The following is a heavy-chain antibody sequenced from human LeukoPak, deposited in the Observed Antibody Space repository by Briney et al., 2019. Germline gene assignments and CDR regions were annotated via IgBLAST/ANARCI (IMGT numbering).Heavy chain of an antibody. CDR1: GFTFSSYA. V-gene: IGHV3-30*04. CDR3: AKDQDPNYYDSSGYYLGRAFDI. J-gene: IGHJ3*02. Sequence: LPGGSLRLSCAASGFTFSSYAMHWVRQAPGKGLEWVAVISYDGSNKYYADSVKGRFTISRDNSKNTLYLQMNSLRAEDTAVYYRAKDQDPNYYDSSGYYLGRAFDIWGQGTMVTVSS. CDR2: ISYDGSNK. D-gene: IGHD3-22*01.